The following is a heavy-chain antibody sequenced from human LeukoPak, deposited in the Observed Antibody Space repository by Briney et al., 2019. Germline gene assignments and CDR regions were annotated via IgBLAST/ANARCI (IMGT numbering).Heavy chain of an antibody. V-gene: IGHV1-2*02. CDR1: GYTFTGYY. CDR3: ARDMGSGWYNFDY. CDR2: INPNSGGT. D-gene: IGHD6-19*01. J-gene: IGHJ4*02. Sequence: ALVKVSCKASGYTFTGYYMHWVRQAPGQGLEWMGWINPNSGGTNYAQKFQGRVTMTRDTSISTAYMELSRLRSDDTAVYYCARDMGSGWYNFDYWGQGTLVTVSS.